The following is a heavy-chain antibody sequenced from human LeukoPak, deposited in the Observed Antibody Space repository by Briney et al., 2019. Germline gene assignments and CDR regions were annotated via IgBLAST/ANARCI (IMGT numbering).Heavy chain of an antibody. D-gene: IGHD3-10*01. CDR2: IKSKTDGGTP. Sequence: GGSLRLSCAASGFTFSNAWMSWVRQAPGKGLEWVGRIKSKTDGGTPDYAAPVKGRFTISRDDSKNTLYLQMNSLKTEDTAVYYCTTSRNYRWFGEFLFDPWGQGTLVTVSS. V-gene: IGHV3-15*01. J-gene: IGHJ5*02. CDR3: TTSRNYRWFGEFLFDP. CDR1: GFTFSNAW.